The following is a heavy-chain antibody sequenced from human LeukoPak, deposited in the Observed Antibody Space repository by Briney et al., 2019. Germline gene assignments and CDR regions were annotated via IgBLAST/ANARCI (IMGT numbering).Heavy chain of an antibody. CDR1: GFTFSSYA. CDR3: AREFGHNRWYFDY. J-gene: IGHJ4*02. D-gene: IGHD5-24*01. CDR2: VSADGRTQ. Sequence: GGSLRLSCAASGFTFSSYAMHWVRQAPGKGLEGVTVVSADGRTQLYSDSVKGRFTVSRDNSLNTLHLQMNSLKTEDTAVYYCAREFGHNRWYFDYWGQGALVTVSS. V-gene: IGHV3-30*04.